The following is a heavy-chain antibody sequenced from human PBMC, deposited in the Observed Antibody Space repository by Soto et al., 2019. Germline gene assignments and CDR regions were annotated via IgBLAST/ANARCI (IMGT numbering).Heavy chain of an antibody. J-gene: IGHJ6*02. D-gene: IGHD6-13*01. CDR3: ARWKGHSSSWYFVTDYYYYGMDV. V-gene: IGHV1-2*04. CDR1: GYTFTGYY. Sequence: GASVKVSCKASGYTFTGYYMHWVRQAPGQGLEWMGWINPNSGGTNYAQKFQGWVTMTRDTSISTAYMELSRLRSDDTAVYYCARWKGHSSSWYFVTDYYYYGMDVWGQGTTVTVSS. CDR2: INPNSGGT.